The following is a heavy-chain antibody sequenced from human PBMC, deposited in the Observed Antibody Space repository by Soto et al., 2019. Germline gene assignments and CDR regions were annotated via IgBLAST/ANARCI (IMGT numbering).Heavy chain of an antibody. V-gene: IGHV3-23*01. CDR2: IRGSGSGT. CDR1: GFTFNSNS. Sequence: GGSLRLSCAASGFTFNSNSIYWVRQAPGKGLEWVSGIRGSGSGTYYADSVKGRFTISRDNSKNTLYLQMNSLRAEDTAVYYCAEGTSGYYDTFDPWGQGTLVTVSS. CDR3: AEGTSGYYDTFDP. J-gene: IGHJ4*01. D-gene: IGHD3-22*01.